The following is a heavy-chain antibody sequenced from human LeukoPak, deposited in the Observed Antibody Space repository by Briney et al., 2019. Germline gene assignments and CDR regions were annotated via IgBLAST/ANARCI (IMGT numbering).Heavy chain of an antibody. D-gene: IGHD3-22*01. V-gene: IGHV3-49*04. J-gene: IGHJ4*02. CDR3: SRDVFYETSGPFDY. CDR1: GFTFGDYA. CDR2: IRSKAYGGTT. Sequence: LTGGSLRLSCTASGFTFGDYAMSWVRQAPGKGLEWVGFIRSKAYGGTTEYAASVKGRFTISRDDSKSIAYLQMNSLKSEDTAVYYCSRDVFYETSGPFDYWGQGTLVTVSS.